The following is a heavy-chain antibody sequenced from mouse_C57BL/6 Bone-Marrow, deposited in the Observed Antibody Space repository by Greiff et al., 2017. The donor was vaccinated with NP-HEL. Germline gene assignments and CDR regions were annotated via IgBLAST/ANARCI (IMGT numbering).Heavy chain of an antibody. J-gene: IGHJ2*01. CDR3: ARDYSKGDY. CDR1: GYTFTDYY. D-gene: IGHD2-5*01. CDR2: INPYNGGT. Sequence: DVKLQESGPVLVKPGASVKMSCKASGYTFTDYYMNWVKQSHGKSLEWIGVINPYNGGTSYNQKFKGKATLTVDKSSSTAYMELNSLTSEDSAVYYCARDYSKGDYWGQGTTLTVSS. V-gene: IGHV1-19*01.